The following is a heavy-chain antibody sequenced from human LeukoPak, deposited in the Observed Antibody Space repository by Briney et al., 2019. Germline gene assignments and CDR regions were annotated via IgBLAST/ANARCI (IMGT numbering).Heavy chain of an antibody. CDR1: GYSISSGYY. V-gene: IGHV4-38-2*01. CDR3: ARHGPQLQYFDY. D-gene: IGHD2-2*01. Sequence: SETLSLTCAASGYSISSGYYWGWLRQPPGKLLEGTGSIYHSGSTYYNPSLKSRVTISVDTSKNQFSLKLSSVTAADTGVYYCARHGPQLQYFDYWGQGTLVTVSS. CDR2: IYHSGST. J-gene: IGHJ4*02.